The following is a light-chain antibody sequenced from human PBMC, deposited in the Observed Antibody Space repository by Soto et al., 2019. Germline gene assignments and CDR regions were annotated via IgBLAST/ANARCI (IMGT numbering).Light chain of an antibody. CDR3: QQRSNWPPT. CDR2: DAS. V-gene: IGKV3-11*01. CDR1: QSVNNY. J-gene: IGKJ4*01. Sequence: DIVLTQSPATLSLSPGERATLSCRASQSVNNYLAWYQQKLGQAPRLLIYDASNRATGIPARFSGSRSGTDFTLTISSLEPEDFAVYFCQQRSNWPPTFGGGTKVEIK.